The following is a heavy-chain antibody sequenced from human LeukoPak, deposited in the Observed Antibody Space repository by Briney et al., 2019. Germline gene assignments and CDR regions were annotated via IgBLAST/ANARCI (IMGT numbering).Heavy chain of an antibody. D-gene: IGHD5-18*01. Sequence: GESLKISRRGSGYSFTSYWIGWVRQIPRKGLELRGINYPGDSDTRYSPSFQGQVTISPDKSISTAYLQWSSLKASDTAMYYCARRGYSYGEGSYGMDVWGQGTTVTVSS. CDR2: NYPGDSDT. CDR1: GYSFTSYW. J-gene: IGHJ6*02. V-gene: IGHV5-51*01. CDR3: ARRGYSYGEGSYGMDV.